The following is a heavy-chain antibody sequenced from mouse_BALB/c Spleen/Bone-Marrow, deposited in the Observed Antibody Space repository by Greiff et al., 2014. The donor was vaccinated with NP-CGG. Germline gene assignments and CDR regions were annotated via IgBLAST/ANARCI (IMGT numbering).Heavy chain of an antibody. CDR1: GYTFSNYW. V-gene: IGHV1-5*01. CDR3: TTLARSDFDY. D-gene: IGHD3-1*01. CDR2: IYPGNSDT. J-gene: IGHJ2*01. Sequence: EVQLQQSGTVLARPGAAVKMSCKASGYTFSNYWMHWVKQRPGQGLEWIGTIYPGNSDTTYIQKFKGKAKLTAVTSTSTAYMELSSLTNEDSAVYYCTTLARSDFDYWGQGTTLTVSS.